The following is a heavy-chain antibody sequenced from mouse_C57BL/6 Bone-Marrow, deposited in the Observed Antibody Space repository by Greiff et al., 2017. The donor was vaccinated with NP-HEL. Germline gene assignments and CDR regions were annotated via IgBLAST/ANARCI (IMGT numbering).Heavy chain of an antibody. CDR3: ARTYYGSSGAY. Sequence: EVKLQQSGPELVKPGASVKISCKASGYTFTDYYMNWVKQSHGKSLEWIGDINPNNGGTSYNQKFKGKATLTVDKSSSTAYMELRSLTSEDSAVYYCARTYYGSSGAYWGQGTLVTVSA. D-gene: IGHD1-1*01. CDR1: GYTFTDYY. J-gene: IGHJ3*01. V-gene: IGHV1-26*01. CDR2: INPNNGGT.